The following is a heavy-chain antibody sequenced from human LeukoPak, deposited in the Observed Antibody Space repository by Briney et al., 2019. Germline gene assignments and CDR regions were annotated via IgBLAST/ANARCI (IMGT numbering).Heavy chain of an antibody. CDR3: AKGGGSYGSGSYYYFDY. CDR1: GFTFSSYA. J-gene: IGHJ4*02. D-gene: IGHD3-10*01. Sequence: GGSLRLSCAASGFTFSSYAMSWVRQAPGKGLEWVSAISGSGGSTYYADSVKGRFTISRDNSKNTLYLQMHSLRAEDTAVYYCAKGGGSYGSGSYYYFDYWGQGTLVTVSS. V-gene: IGHV3-23*01. CDR2: ISGSGGST.